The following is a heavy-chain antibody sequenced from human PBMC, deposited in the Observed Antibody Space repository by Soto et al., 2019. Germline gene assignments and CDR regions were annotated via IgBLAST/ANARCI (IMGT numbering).Heavy chain of an antibody. Sequence: QVQLVQSGAEVKKPGSSVKVSCKASGGTFSSYAISWVRQAPGQGLEWMGGIIPIFGTANYAQKFQGRVTITADESTSTAYMELSSLRSEDTAVYYCARDLGGYSYGEYYYDGMDVWGQGTTVTVSS. CDR2: IIPIFGTA. CDR3: ARDLGGYSYGEYYYDGMDV. V-gene: IGHV1-69*01. J-gene: IGHJ6*02. D-gene: IGHD5-18*01. CDR1: GGTFSSYA.